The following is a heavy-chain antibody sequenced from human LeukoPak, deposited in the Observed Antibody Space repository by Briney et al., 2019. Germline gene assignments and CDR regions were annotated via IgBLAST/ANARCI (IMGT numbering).Heavy chain of an antibody. J-gene: IGHJ3*02. D-gene: IGHD3-9*01. CDR1: GGSINKYY. V-gene: IGHV4-59*08. CDR3: ARRDDILTGSAAFDI. Sequence: SETLSLTCTVSGGSINKYYWSWVRQPPGKGLEWIGYIYYSGSTNYNPSLKSRVTISVDTSKNQFSLKLSSVTAAHTAVYHCARRDDILTGSAAFDIWGQGTMVTVSS. CDR2: IYYSGST.